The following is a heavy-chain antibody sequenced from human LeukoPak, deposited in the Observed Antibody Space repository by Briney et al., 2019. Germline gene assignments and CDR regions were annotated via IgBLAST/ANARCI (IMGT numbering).Heavy chain of an antibody. CDR3: AKITVTPGYYFDY. V-gene: IGHV3-30*18. J-gene: IGHJ4*02. CDR1: GFTVSSNY. D-gene: IGHD4-17*01. Sequence: GGSLRLSCAVSGFTVSSNYMSWVRQAPGKGLEWVAVISYDGSNKYYADSVKGRFTISRDNSKNTLYLQMNSLRAEDTAVYYCAKITVTPGYYFDYWGQGTLVTVSS. CDR2: ISYDGSNK.